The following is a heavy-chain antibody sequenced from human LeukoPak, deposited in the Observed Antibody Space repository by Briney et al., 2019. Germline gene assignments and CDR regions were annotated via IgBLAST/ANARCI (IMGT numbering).Heavy chain of an antibody. CDR2: INPNSGGT. CDR3: ARGYVLRFLEWSPGMDV. V-gene: IGHV1-2*02. CDR1: GYTFTGYY. J-gene: IGHJ6*02. D-gene: IGHD3-3*01. Sequence: ASVKVSCKASGYTFTGYYMHWVRQAPGQGLEWMGWINPNSGGTNYAQKFQGRVTMTRDTSISTAYMELSRLRSDDTAVYYCARGYVLRFLEWSPGMDVWGQGTTVTVS.